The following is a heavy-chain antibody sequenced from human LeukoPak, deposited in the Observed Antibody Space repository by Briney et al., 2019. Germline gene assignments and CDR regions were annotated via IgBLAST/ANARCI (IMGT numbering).Heavy chain of an antibody. Sequence: PSQTLSLTCTVSGGSISSGDYCWSWIRQPPGKGLEWIGSIYYSGSTYYNPSLKSRVTISVDTSKNQFSLKLSSVTAADTAVYYCARLFQWLVPYDAFDIWGQGTMVTVSS. CDR2: IYYSGST. D-gene: IGHD6-19*01. V-gene: IGHV4-30-2*03. CDR3: ARLFQWLVPYDAFDI. CDR1: GGSISSGDYC. J-gene: IGHJ3*02.